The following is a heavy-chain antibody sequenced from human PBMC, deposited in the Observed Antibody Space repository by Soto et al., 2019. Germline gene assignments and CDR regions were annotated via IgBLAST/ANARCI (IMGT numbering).Heavy chain of an antibody. CDR1: GYSFTSYL. V-gene: IGHV5-51*01. CDR3: ARRGDYDFWSGYTILDY. D-gene: IGHD3-3*01. Sequence: PGGSLKLSFKFSGYSFTSYLIFFVLQVPGKGLEWMWIIYPGDSDTRYSPSFQGQVAISADKSISTAYLQWSRLKASDTAMYYCARRGDYDFWSGYTILDYWGKGTLVTV. J-gene: IGHJ4*02. CDR2: IYPGDSDT.